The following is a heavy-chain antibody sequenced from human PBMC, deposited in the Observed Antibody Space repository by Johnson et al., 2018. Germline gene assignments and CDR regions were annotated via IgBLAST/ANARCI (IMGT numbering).Heavy chain of an antibody. D-gene: IGHD1-26*01. CDR2: IIPIFGTA. J-gene: IGHJ1*01. Sequence: QVQLVESGAEVKKPGSSVKVSCKASGGTFSSYAISWVRQAPGQGLEWMGGIIPIFGTANYAQKFQGRVTITADESTSTAYMELSSRRSEDTAVYYCARDSGGGYYGDFQHWGQGTLVTVSS. V-gene: IGHV1-69*01. CDR3: ARDSGGGYYGDFQH. CDR1: GGTFSSYA.